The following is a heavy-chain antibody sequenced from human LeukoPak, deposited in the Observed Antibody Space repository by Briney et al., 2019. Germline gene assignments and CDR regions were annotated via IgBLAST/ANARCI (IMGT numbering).Heavy chain of an antibody. D-gene: IGHD3-10*01. CDR2: FFYSGNT. Sequence: SETLSLTCTVSGGSISSSTYYWGWIRQPPGKGLEWIATFFYSGNTNYNPSLKSRVTISVDTSKNQFSLKLSSVTAADTAVYYCARRRRAGYYGSGSYGGWGQGTLVTVSS. CDR3: ARRRRAGYYGSGSYGG. CDR1: GGSISSSTYY. J-gene: IGHJ4*02. V-gene: IGHV4-39*01.